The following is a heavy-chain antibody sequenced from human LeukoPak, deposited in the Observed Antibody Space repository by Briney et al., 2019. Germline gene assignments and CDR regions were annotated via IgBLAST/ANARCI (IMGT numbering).Heavy chain of an antibody. CDR3: AKDQRYCTNGVCHRVVDY. Sequence: GGSLRLSCAASGFTFSSYAMSWVRQAPGKGLEWVSAISGSGGSTYYADSVKGRFTISRDNSKNMLYLQMNSLRAEDTAVYYCAKDQRYCTNGVCHRVVDYWGQGTLVTVSS. J-gene: IGHJ4*02. V-gene: IGHV3-23*01. D-gene: IGHD2-8*01. CDR1: GFTFSSYA. CDR2: ISGSGGST.